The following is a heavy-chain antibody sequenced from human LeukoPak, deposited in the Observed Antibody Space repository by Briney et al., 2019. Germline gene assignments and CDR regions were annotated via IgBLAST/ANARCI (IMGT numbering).Heavy chain of an antibody. CDR1: GFTFRSYS. CDR3: ARDRSGVSILYYFDY. J-gene: IGHJ4*02. D-gene: IGHD3-10*01. V-gene: IGHV3-48*02. Sequence: GSLRLSCAASGFTFRSYSMNWVRQAPGKGLEWVSYISSSSSTIYYADSVKGRFTISRDNAKNSLYLQMNSLRDEDTAVYYCARDRSGVSILYYFDYWGQGTLVTVSS. CDR2: ISSSSSTI.